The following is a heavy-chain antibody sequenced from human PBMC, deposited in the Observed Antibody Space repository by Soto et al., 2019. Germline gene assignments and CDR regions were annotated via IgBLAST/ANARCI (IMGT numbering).Heavy chain of an antibody. D-gene: IGHD2-2*01. Sequence: SVKVSCKASGGTFSSYAISWVRQAPGQGLEWMGGIIPIFGTANHAQKFQGRVTITADESTSTAYMELSSLRSEDTAVYYCAVGYCSSTSCPRNYYYGMDVWGQGTTVTVSS. CDR2: IIPIFGTA. CDR3: AVGYCSSTSCPRNYYYGMDV. V-gene: IGHV1-69*13. J-gene: IGHJ6*02. CDR1: GGTFSSYA.